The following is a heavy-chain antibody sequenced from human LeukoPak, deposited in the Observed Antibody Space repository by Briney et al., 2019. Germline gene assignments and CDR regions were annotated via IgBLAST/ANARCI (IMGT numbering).Heavy chain of an antibody. CDR3: ATDYGSGSYVSPRDY. CDR1: GFTFSSYA. J-gene: IGHJ4*02. D-gene: IGHD3-10*01. CDR2: ISGSGGST. Sequence: GGSLRLSCAASGFTFSSYAMSWVRQAPGKGLEWVSAISGSGGSTYYADSVKGRFTISRDNSKNTLYLQMNSLTAEDTAVYYCATDYGSGSYVSPRDYLGQGTLVTVSS. V-gene: IGHV3-23*01.